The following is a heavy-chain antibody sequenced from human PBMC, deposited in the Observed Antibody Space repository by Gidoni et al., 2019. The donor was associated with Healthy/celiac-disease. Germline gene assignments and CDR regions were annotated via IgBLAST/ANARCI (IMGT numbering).Heavy chain of an antibody. D-gene: IGHD6-19*01. J-gene: IGHJ6*02. Sequence: QVQLVESGGGVVQPGRSLRLSCAASGFTFSSYGMHWVRQAPGKGLEVVAVISYDGSNKYYADSVKGRFTISRDNSKNTLYLQMNSLRAEDTAVYYCSSGWDYYYYGMDVWGQGTTVTVSS. CDR2: ISYDGSNK. CDR3: SSGWDYYYYGMDV. CDR1: GFTFSSYG. V-gene: IGHV3-30*03.